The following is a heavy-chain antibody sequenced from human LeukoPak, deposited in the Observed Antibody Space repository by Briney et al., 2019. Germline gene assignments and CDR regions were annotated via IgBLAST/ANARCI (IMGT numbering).Heavy chain of an antibody. D-gene: IGHD3-22*01. Sequence: GASVKVSCKVSGYTLTELSMHWVRQAPGRGLEWMGGFDPEDGETIYAQKFQGRATMTRDTSTSTVYMELSSLRSEDTAVYYCARDGPSNYYDSRTFDYWGQGTLVTVSS. CDR3: ARDGPSNYYDSRTFDY. J-gene: IGHJ4*02. CDR2: FDPEDGET. V-gene: IGHV1-24*01. CDR1: GYTLTELS.